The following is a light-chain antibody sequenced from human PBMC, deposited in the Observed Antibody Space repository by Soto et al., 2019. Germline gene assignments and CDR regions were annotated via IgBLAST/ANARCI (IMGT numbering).Light chain of an antibody. Sequence: QSVLTQPASVSGSPGQSITISCTGTSSDVGGYNYVSWYQQHPGKAPKLMIYEVSNRPLGVSNRFSGSKSGNTASLTISGLQAEDEADYYCTSYTSSSTRVFGTGTKLTVL. CDR1: SSDVGGYNY. J-gene: IGLJ1*01. V-gene: IGLV2-14*01. CDR3: TSYTSSSTRV. CDR2: EVS.